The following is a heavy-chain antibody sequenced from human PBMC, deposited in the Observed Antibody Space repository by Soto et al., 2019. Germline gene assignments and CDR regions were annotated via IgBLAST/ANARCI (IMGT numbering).Heavy chain of an antibody. CDR2: LYYSGST. CDR1: GGSISSYY. Sequence: SETLSLTCTVSGGSISSYYWSWIRQPPGKGLEWIGYLYYSGSTNYNPSLKSRVTISVDTSKNQFSLKLSSVTAADTAVYYCARGSDYGGLRFDPWGQGTLVTVSS. J-gene: IGHJ5*02. D-gene: IGHD4-17*01. V-gene: IGHV4-59*01. CDR3: ARGSDYGGLRFDP.